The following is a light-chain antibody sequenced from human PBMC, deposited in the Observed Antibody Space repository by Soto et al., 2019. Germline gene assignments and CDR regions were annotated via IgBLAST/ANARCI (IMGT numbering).Light chain of an antibody. Sequence: QSALTQPASVSGSPGQSITIYCTCTSGDVGCYKFVSWYQQHPGKAPKLMIYEVSNLPSGVSGRLSCSKSGNTASLTISGLQAEDEADYFCGSYTGNIHVFGTGTKVTVL. CDR1: SGDVGCYKF. V-gene: IGLV2-14*01. CDR3: GSYTGNIHV. CDR2: EVS. J-gene: IGLJ1*01.